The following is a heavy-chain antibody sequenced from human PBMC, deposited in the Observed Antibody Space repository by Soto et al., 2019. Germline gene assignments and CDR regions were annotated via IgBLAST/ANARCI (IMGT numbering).Heavy chain of an antibody. CDR2: VYPGDSDT. Sequence: GESLKISCKGSGYSFTSYWIGWVRQMPGKGLEWMGIVYPGDSDTRYSPSSQGQVTISAAKSISTAYLQWSSLKASDTAMYYCARGPHIVVVPAANGGWFDPWGQGTLVTVSS. CDR1: GYSFTSYW. D-gene: IGHD2-2*01. V-gene: IGHV5-51*01. J-gene: IGHJ5*02. CDR3: ARGPHIVVVPAANGGWFDP.